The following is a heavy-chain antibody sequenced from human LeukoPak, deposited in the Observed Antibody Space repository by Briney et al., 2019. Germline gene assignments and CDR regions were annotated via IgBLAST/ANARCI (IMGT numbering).Heavy chain of an antibody. D-gene: IGHD2-8*01. CDR3: ARGMVYANWFDP. Sequence: SSETLSLTCTVSGGSISSGDYYWSWIRQPPGKGLEWIGYIYYSGSTYYNPSLKSRVTISVDTSKNQFTLKLSSVTAADTAVYYCARGMVYANWFDPWGQGTLVTVSS. CDR2: IYYSGST. CDR1: GGSISSGDYY. V-gene: IGHV4-30-4*01. J-gene: IGHJ5*02.